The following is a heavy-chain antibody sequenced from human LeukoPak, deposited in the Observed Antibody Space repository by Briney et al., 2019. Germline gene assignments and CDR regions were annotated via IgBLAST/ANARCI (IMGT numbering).Heavy chain of an antibody. D-gene: IGHD3-10*01. CDR2: ISAYNGNT. CDR3: ARDEGGGAMVRGVTAYYYGMDV. Sequence: ASVKVSCKASGYTFTSYGISWVRQAPGQGLEWMGWISAYNGNTNYAQKLQGRVTMTTDTSTSTAYMELRSLRSADTAVYYCARDEGGGAMVRGVTAYYYGMDVWGKGTTVTVSS. J-gene: IGHJ6*04. CDR1: GYTFTSYG. V-gene: IGHV1-18*04.